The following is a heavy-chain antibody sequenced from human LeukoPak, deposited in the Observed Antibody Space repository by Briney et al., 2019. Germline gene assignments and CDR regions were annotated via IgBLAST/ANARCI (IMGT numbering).Heavy chain of an antibody. V-gene: IGHV3-15*07. CDR1: GFTFTNAW. J-gene: IGHJ6*02. CDR3: TTDSPDIVVVPAATWPYGMDV. CDR2: IKSKTDGGTT. Sequence: GGSLRLSCAASGFTFTNAWMHWVRQAPGKGLEWAGRIKSKTDGGTTDYAAPVKGRFTISRDDSKNTLYLQMNSLKTEDTAVYYCTTDSPDIVVVPAATWPYGMDVWGQGTTVTVSS. D-gene: IGHD2-2*01.